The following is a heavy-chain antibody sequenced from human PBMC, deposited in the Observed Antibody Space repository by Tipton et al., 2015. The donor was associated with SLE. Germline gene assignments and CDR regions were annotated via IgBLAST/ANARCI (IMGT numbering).Heavy chain of an antibody. CDR2: IYHSGST. D-gene: IGHD1-1*01. Sequence: TLSLTCTVSGYSISSGYYWGWIRQPPGKGLEWIGSIYHSGSTYYNPSLKSRVTISVDTSKNQFSLKLSSVTAADTAVYYCARRAGSGTGAFDIWGQGTVATVSS. CDR1: GYSISSGYY. V-gene: IGHV4-38-2*02. J-gene: IGHJ3*02. CDR3: ARRAGSGTGAFDI.